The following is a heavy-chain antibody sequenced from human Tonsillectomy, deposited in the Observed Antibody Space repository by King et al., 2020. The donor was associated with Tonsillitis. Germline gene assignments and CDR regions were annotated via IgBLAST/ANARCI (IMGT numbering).Heavy chain of an antibody. CDR3: ATTHLARYFYYGLDV. Sequence: VQLVESGGGLVKPGGSLRLSCAASGFTFSNYNMNWVRQAPGKGLEWVSSITSGSSYIYYADSVKGRFTISRDNAKNSLYLQMNTLRAEDTAVYYCATTHLARYFYYGLDVWGQGTTVTVSS. V-gene: IGHV3-21*01. CDR1: GFTFSNYN. J-gene: IGHJ6*02. D-gene: IGHD1-1*01. CDR2: ITSGSSYI.